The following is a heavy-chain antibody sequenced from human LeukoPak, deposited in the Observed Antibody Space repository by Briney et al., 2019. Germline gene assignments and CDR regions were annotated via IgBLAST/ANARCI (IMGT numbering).Heavy chain of an antibody. CDR1: GYTLTELS. D-gene: IGHD4-17*01. V-gene: IGHV1-69*13. CDR3: ARDYGDYPNWFDP. Sequence: GASVKVSCKVSGYTLTELSMHWVRQAPGQGLEWMGGIIPIFGTANYAQKFQGRVTITADESTSTAYMELSSLRSEDTAVYYCARDYGDYPNWFDPWGQGTLVTISS. J-gene: IGHJ5*02. CDR2: IIPIFGTA.